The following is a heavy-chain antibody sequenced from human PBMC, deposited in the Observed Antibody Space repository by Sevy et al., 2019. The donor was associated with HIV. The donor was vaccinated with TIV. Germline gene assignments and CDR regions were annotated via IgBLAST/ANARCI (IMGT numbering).Heavy chain of an antibody. CDR3: AKAPHPAVTTSYGMDV. CDR1: GFSYSGYG. V-gene: IGHV3-30*02. J-gene: IGHJ6*02. CDR2: IWYDGSNK. D-gene: IGHD4-17*01. Sequence: GESLKISCAASGFSYSGYGMHWVRQAPGKGLEWVAVIWYDGSNKEYADSVKGRFTISRDNSKRTVYLQMSRLRPEDTAVYYCAKAPHPAVTTSYGMDVWGQGTMVTVSS.